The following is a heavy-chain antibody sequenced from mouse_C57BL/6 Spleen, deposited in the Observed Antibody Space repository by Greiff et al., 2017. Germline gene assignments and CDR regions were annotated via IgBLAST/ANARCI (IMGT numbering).Heavy chain of an antibody. CDR3: ARGGVITTVVAPSFDY. J-gene: IGHJ2*01. V-gene: IGHV5-17*01. D-gene: IGHD1-1*01. CDR1: GFTFSDYG. Sequence: DVQLVESGGGLVKPGGSLKLSCAASGFTFSDYGMHWVRQAPEKGLEWVAYISSGSSTIYYADTVKGRFTISRDNAKNTLFLQMTSLRSEDTAMYYCARGGVITTVVAPSFDYWGQGTTLTVSS. CDR2: ISSGSSTI.